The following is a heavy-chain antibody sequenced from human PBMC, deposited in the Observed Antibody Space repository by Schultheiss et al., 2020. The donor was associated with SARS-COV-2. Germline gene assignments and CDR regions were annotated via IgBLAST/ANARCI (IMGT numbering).Heavy chain of an antibody. J-gene: IGHJ6*02. CDR1: GFTFSSYD. Sequence: GGSLRLSCAASGFTFSSYDMHWVRQATGKGLEWVSAIGTAGDTYYPGSVKGRFTISRDNAKNSTYLQMDSLRVEDTALYFCARQRSISAYYYFFGMDVWGQGTTVTVSS. CDR3: ARQRSISAYYYFFGMDV. CDR2: IGTAGDT. D-gene: IGHD1-26*01. V-gene: IGHV3-13*01.